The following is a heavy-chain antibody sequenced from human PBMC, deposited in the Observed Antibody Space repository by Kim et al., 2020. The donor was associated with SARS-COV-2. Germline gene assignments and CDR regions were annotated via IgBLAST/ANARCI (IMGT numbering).Heavy chain of an antibody. Sequence: GGSLRLSCAASGFTFSSYAMHWVRQAPGKGLEWVAVISYDGSNKYYADSVKGRFTISRDNSKNTLYLQMNSLRAEDTAVYYCARGAPNDYVWGISDYWGQGTLVTVSS. D-gene: IGHD3-16*01. V-gene: IGHV3-30-3*01. CDR1: GFTFSSYA. CDR2: ISYDGSNK. J-gene: IGHJ4*02. CDR3: ARGAPNDYVWGISDY.